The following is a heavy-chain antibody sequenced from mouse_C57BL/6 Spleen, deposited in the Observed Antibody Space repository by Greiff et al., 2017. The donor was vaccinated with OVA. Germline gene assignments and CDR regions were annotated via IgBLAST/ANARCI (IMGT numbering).Heavy chain of an antibody. D-gene: IGHD3-3*01. CDR1: GFTFSSYA. CDR2: ISSGGDYI. CDR3: TSERAPGDAMDY. Sequence: EVNVVESGEGLVKPGGSLKLSCAASGFTFSSYAMSWVRQTPEKRLEWVAYISSGGDYIYYADTVKGRFTISRDNARNTLYLQMSSLKSEDTAMYYCTSERAPGDAMDYWGQGTSVTVSS. V-gene: IGHV5-9-1*02. J-gene: IGHJ4*01.